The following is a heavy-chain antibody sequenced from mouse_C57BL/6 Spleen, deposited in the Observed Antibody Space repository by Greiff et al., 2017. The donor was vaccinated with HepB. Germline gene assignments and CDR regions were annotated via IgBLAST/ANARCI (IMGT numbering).Heavy chain of an antibody. CDR3: ARWTAQATNYAMDY. V-gene: IGHV1-50*01. CDR1: GYTFTSYW. Sequence: VQLQQPGAELGKPGASVKLSCKASGYTFTSYWMQWVKQRPGQGLEWIGEIDPSDSYTNYNQKFKGKATLTVDTSSSPAYRQLSSLTTEDSAVYYCARWTAQATNYAMDYWGQGTSVTVSS. D-gene: IGHD3-2*02. J-gene: IGHJ4*01. CDR2: IDPSDSYT.